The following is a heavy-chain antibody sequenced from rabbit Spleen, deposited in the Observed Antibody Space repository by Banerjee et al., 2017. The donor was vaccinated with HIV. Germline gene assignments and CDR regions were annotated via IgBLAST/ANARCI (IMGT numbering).Heavy chain of an antibody. CDR2: IDAGNSDFT. J-gene: IGHJ4*01. CDR1: GVSFTFSSY. D-gene: IGHD6-1*01. CDR3: ARDIDNDSWLEYFDL. Sequence: QSLEESGGDLVKPGASLTLTCTASGVSFTFSSYMCWVRQAPGKGPEWIACIDAGNSDFTYFATWVNGRFTISRSTSLNTVTLQMTSLTAADTATYFCARDIDNDSWLEYFDLWGQGTLVTVS. V-gene: IGHV1S40*01.